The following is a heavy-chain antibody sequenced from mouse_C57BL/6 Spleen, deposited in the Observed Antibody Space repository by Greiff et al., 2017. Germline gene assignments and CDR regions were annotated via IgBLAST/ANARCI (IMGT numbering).Heavy chain of an antibody. V-gene: IGHV1-80*01. J-gene: IGHJ2*01. CDR3: AANPIRLQFDY. Sequence: QVQLQQSGAELVKPGASVKISCKASGYAFSSYWMNWVKQRPGKGLEWIGQIYPGDGDTNYNGKFKGKATLTADNSSSTAYMQLSSLTSEDSAVYFCAANPIRLQFDYWGQGTTLTVSS. CDR1: GYAFSSYW. CDR2: IYPGDGDT.